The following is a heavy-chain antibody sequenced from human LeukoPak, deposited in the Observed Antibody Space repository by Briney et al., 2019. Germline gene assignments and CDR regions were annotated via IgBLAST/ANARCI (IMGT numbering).Heavy chain of an antibody. J-gene: IGHJ6*02. CDR3: AREGPRDYYYGMDV. CDR2: INTNTGNP. Sequence: ASVKVSCKTSGYTFTRHAMSWVRQATGQGLEWMGWINTNTGNPTYAQGFTGRFVFSLDTSVSTTYLQISSLKAEDTAVYYCAREGPRDYYYGMDVWGQGTTVTVSS. CDR1: GYTFTRHA. V-gene: IGHV7-4-1*02.